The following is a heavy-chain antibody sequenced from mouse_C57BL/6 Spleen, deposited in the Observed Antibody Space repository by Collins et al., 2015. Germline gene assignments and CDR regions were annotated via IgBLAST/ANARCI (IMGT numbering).Heavy chain of an antibody. CDR3: ARFLNYAMDY. CDR2: IYPGSGST. Sequence: QVQLQQPGAELVKPGASVKMSCKASGYTFTSYWITWVKQRPGQGLEWIGDIYPGSGSTNYNEKFKSKATLTADTSSSTAYMQLSSLTSEDSAVYYCARFLNYAMDYWGQGTSVTVSS. J-gene: IGHJ4*01. CDR1: GYTFTSYW. V-gene: IGHV1-55*01.